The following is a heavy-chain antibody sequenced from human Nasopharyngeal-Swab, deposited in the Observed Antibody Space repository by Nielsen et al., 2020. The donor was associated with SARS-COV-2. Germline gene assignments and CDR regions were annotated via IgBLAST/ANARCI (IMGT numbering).Heavy chain of an antibody. V-gene: IGHV3-48*03. J-gene: IGHJ3*02. Sequence: GGSLRLSCAASGFTFSSYEMNWVRQAPGKGLEWVSYISSSGSTIYYADSVKGRFTISRDNAKNSLYLQMNSLRAEDTAVYYCASYHNDWNDVAFDIWGQGTMVTVSS. CDR3: ASYHNDWNDVAFDI. CDR1: GFTFSSYE. CDR2: ISSSGSTI. D-gene: IGHD1-1*01.